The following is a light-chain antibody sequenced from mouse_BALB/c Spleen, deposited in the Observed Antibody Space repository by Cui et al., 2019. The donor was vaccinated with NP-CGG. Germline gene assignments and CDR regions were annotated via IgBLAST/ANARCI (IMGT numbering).Light chain of an antibody. Sequence: QAVVTQESALTTSPGETVTLTCRSITVAVTASNYANWVQEKPDHLFTGLIGGTNNRAPGVPARFSGSLIGDKAALTITGAQTEDEAIYFCALWYSNHWVFGGGTKLTVL. CDR2: GTN. V-gene: IGLV1*01. J-gene: IGLJ1*01. CDR3: ALWYSNHWV. CDR1: TVAVTASNY.